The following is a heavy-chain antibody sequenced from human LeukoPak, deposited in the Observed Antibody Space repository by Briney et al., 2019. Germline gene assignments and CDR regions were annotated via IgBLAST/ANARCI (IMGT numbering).Heavy chain of an antibody. V-gene: IGHV3-7*04. CDR3: ARGGLEGSGPFDY. D-gene: IGHD2-15*01. CDR2: IKQDGSEK. CDR1: GFTFSSYC. Sequence: PGRSLRLSCAASGFTFSSYCMSWVRQAPGKGLEWVANIKQDGSEKYYVDSVKGRFTISRDNAKNSLYLQMNSLRAEDTAVNYCARGGLEGSGPFDYWGQGTLVTVSS. J-gene: IGHJ4*02.